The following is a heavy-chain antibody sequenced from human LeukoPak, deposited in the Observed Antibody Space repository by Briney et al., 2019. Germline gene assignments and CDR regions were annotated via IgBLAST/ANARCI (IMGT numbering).Heavy chain of an antibody. CDR1: GGSISSYY. J-gene: IGHJ4*02. V-gene: IGHV4-4*07. D-gene: IGHD1-1*01. CDR3: ARDRGTWNDDGFDY. Sequence: SETLSLTCTISGGSISSYYWSWIRQPAGKGLEWIGRIYISGSTNYNPSLKSRVTMSVDTSKNQFSLKLSSVTAADTAVYYCARDRGTWNDDGFDYWGQGTLVTVSS. CDR2: IYISGST.